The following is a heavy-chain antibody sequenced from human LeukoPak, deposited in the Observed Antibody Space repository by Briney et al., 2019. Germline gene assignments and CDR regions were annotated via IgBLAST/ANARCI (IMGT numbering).Heavy chain of an antibody. V-gene: IGHV3-66*01. CDR1: GFTVSSNY. Sequence: PVGSLRLSCAASGFTVSSNYMSWVRQAPGKGLEWVSVIYSGGSTYYADSVKGRFTISRDNSKNTLYLQMNSLRAEDTAVYYCARDWGSYGSGSYYVLGGFDYWGQGTLVTVSS. CDR2: IYSGGST. D-gene: IGHD3-10*01. CDR3: ARDWGSYGSGSYYVLGGFDY. J-gene: IGHJ4*02.